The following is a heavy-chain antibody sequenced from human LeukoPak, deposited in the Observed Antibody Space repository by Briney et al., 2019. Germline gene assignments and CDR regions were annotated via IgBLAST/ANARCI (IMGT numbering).Heavy chain of an antibody. CDR2: INHSGST. Sequence: SETLSLTCSVSGFSISSHYYWSWIRQPPGKGLEWIGEINHSGSTNYNPSLKSRVTISVDTSKNQFSLKLSSVTAADTAVYYCAGGRWLLYYFDYWGQGTLVTVSS. CDR1: GFSISSHYY. CDR3: AGGRWLLYYFDY. V-gene: IGHV4-34*01. J-gene: IGHJ4*02. D-gene: IGHD5-24*01.